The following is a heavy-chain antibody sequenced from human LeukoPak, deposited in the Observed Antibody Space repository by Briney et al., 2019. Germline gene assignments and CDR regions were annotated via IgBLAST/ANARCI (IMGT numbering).Heavy chain of an antibody. CDR1: GFTFSNAW. CDR3: TTGESMVGTTIHIRWAD. CDR2: IKSKTAGGTI. J-gene: IGHJ4*02. D-gene: IGHD1-26*01. V-gene: IGHV3-15*01. Sequence: GGSLRLSCAASGFTFSNAWMTWVRQAPGKGLEWVGRIKSKTAGGTIDYAAPVKGRFTISRDDSKNTLYLQMNSLKTEDTAVYYCTTGESMVGTTIHIRWADWGQGTLVTVSS.